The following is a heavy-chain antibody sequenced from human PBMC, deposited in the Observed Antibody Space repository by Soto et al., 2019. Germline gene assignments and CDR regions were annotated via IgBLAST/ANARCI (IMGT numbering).Heavy chain of an antibody. V-gene: IGHV4-31*03. CDR1: GGSISSGAYY. CDR3: ASSSGARYYDY. CDR2: IYYSGST. J-gene: IGHJ4*02. D-gene: IGHD2-15*01. Sequence: QVQLQESGPGLVKPSQTLSLTCTVSGGSISSGAYYWSWIRQHPGKGLEWIGYIYYSGSTYYNPSLKSRGTISVDTSKNQFSLKLSSVTAADTAVYYCASSSGARYYDYWGQGTLVTVSS.